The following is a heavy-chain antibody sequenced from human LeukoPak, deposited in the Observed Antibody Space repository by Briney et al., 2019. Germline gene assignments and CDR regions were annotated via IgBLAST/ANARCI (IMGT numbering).Heavy chain of an antibody. Sequence: ASVKVSCKAFGNTFAGYYVHWVRQAPGQGLEWMGWINTHSGATNYAQHFQGRVTMTTDTSVTTAYMDLDGLKSDDAAVYFCARGPIGGLRKGFDIWGQGTLVTVSS. D-gene: IGHD1-26*01. CDR3: ARGPIGGLRKGFDI. V-gene: IGHV1-2*02. CDR2: INTHSGAT. J-gene: IGHJ4*02. CDR1: GNTFAGYY.